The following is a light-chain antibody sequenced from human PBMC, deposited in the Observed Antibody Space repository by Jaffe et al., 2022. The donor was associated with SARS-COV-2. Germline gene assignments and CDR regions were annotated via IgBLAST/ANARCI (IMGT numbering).Light chain of an antibody. J-gene: IGLJ3*02. CDR1: SSDVGGYNY. Sequence: QSALTQPAFVSGSPGQSITISCTGTSSDVGGYNYVSWYQQHPGKAPKLMIYDVSNRPSGVSNRFSGSKSGNTASLTISGLQAEDEADYYCSSITSSSTWVFGGGTKLTVL. CDR3: SSITSSSTWV. CDR2: DVS. V-gene: IGLV2-14*01.